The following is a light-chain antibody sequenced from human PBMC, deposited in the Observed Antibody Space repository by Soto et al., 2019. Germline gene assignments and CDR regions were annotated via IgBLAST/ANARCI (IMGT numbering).Light chain of an antibody. CDR2: KAS. CDR1: QTVGTW. CDR3: QQYNNYSWS. J-gene: IGKJ1*01. V-gene: IGKV1-5*03. Sequence: DFQMTQSPSTLSASVGDRVTITCRASQTVGTWLAWYQQKPGRAPTLLIYKASFLERGVPSRFSGSGSGTEFTLTISSLQPDDFATYYCQQYNNYSWSFGQGTKVEIK.